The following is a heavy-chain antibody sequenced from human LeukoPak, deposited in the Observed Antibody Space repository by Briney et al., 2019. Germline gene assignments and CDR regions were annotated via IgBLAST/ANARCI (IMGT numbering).Heavy chain of an antibody. D-gene: IGHD5-12*01. CDR2: ISYDGSNK. CDR1: GFTFSSYA. Sequence: PGGSLRLSCAASGFTFSSYAMHWVRQAPGKGLEWVALISYDGSNKYYADSVKGRFTISRDNSKSTLYLQMNSLRAEDTAVYYCARDRSGYDSYWGQGTLVTVSS. CDR3: ARDRSGYDSY. J-gene: IGHJ4*02. V-gene: IGHV3-30-3*01.